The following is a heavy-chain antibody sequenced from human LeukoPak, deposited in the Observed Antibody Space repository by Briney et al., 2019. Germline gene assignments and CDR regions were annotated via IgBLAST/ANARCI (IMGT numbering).Heavy chain of an antibody. Sequence: PSQTLSLTCTVSGGSISSGSYYWSWIRQPAGTGLEWIGRIYTSGSTNYNPSLKSRVTKSVDTSKNQFSLKLSSVTAADTAVYYCARDRGYYDSSGYYYGTEWGQGTLVTVSS. D-gene: IGHD3-22*01. CDR3: ARDRGYYDSSGYYYGTE. CDR2: IYTSGST. J-gene: IGHJ4*02. V-gene: IGHV4-61*02. CDR1: GGSISSGSYY.